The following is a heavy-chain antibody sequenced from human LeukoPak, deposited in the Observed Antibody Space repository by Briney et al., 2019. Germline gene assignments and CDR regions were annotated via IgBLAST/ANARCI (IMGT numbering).Heavy chain of an antibody. V-gene: IGHV3-11*01. D-gene: IGHD1-20*01. CDR2: ITRSGSNI. CDR3: GRDISGIDGLRYFDY. J-gene: IGHJ4*02. Sequence: PGGSLRLSCVASGFIFSDYSMIWIRQAPGKGLEWVSYITRSGSNIYHADSVKGRFTISRDNAKNSLYLQMNGLRAEDTAVYYCGRDISGIDGLRYFDYWGQGTLVTVSS. CDR1: GFIFSDYS.